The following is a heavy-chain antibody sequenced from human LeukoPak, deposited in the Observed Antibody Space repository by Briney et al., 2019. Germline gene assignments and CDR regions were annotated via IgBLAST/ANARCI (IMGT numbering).Heavy chain of an antibody. CDR3: TRDLGSGGGYY. Sequence: SGTLSLTCAVSAGSISSTNWWTWVRQPPGRGWEWIGEIYLSGSTNYNPSLKGRVTISIDKSKNQFSLKLNSVTAADTAVYYCTRDLGSGGGYYWGQGTLVTVSS. V-gene: IGHV4-4*02. CDR1: AGSISSTNW. CDR2: IYLSGST. D-gene: IGHD3-10*01. J-gene: IGHJ4*02.